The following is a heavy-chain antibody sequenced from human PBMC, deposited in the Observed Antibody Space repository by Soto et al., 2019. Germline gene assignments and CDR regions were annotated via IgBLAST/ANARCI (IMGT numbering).Heavy chain of an antibody. CDR3: ARGFRLDCSSTSCYLYYFDY. CDR1: GGSFSGYY. CDR2: INHSGST. V-gene: IGHV4-34*01. D-gene: IGHD2-2*01. J-gene: IGHJ4*02. Sequence: SETLSLTCAVYGGSFSGYYWSWIRQPPGKGLEWIGEINHSGSTNYNPSLKSRVTISVDTSKNQLSLKLSSVTAADTAVYYCARGFRLDCSSTSCYLYYFDYWGQGTLVTVSS.